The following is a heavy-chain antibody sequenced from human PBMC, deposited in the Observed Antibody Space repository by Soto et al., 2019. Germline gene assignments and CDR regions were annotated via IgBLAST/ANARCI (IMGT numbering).Heavy chain of an antibody. CDR2: IYYSGST. CDR1: GGSISSYY. CDR3: ARRTDKYYYYGMDV. D-gene: IGHD2-15*01. V-gene: IGHV4-59*01. J-gene: IGHJ6*02. Sequence: PSETLSLTCTVSGGSISSYYWSWIRQPPGKGLEWIGYIYYSGSTNYNPSLKSRVTISVDTSKNQFSLRLSSVTAADTAVYYCARRTDKYYYYGMDVWGQGTTVTVSS.